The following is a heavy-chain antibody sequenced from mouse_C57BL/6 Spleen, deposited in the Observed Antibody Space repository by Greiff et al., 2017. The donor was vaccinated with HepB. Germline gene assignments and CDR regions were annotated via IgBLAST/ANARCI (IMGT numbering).Heavy chain of an antibody. D-gene: IGHD1-1*01. Sequence: GGGLVQPKGSLKLSCAASGFTFNTYAMHWVRQAPGKGLEWVARIRSKSSNYATYYADSVKDRFTISRDDSQSMLYLQMNNLKTEDTAMYYCVRGTTVVATPFYAMDYWGQGTSVTVSS. CDR3: VRGTTVVATPFYAMDY. CDR2: IRSKSSNYAT. V-gene: IGHV10-3*01. J-gene: IGHJ4*01. CDR1: GFTFNTYA.